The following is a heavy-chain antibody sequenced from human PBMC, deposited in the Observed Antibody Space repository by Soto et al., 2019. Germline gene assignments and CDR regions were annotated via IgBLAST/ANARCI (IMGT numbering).Heavy chain of an antibody. CDR3: ATHSGVPAAVYHGMDV. V-gene: IGHV4-39*01. J-gene: IGHJ6*02. CDR1: GGPIVTASYF. CDR2: VYYDGNS. D-gene: IGHD2-2*01. Sequence: SETLSLTCTVSGGPIVTASYFWGWIRLPPGKALEWIGSVYYDGNSFYNPSLQSRVTMSVDTSRSQFSLKVSYVTAADTAVYYCATHSGVPAAVYHGMDVWGQGTTVTVSS.